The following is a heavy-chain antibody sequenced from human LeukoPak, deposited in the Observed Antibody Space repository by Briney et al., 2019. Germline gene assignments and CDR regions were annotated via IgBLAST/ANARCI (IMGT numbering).Heavy chain of an antibody. CDR3: ARDGYNYGYYFHF. D-gene: IGHD5-18*01. CDR1: DDSIYSNKW. J-gene: IGHJ4*02. CDR2: ISQTGTT. Sequence: PSGTLSLTCAVFDDSIYSNKWWSWVRQPPGKGLEWIGEISQTGTTYYDPSLKSRTTISIDRSKNHFSLTLTSATAADTAVYYCARDGYNYGYYFHFWGQGTLVNVSP. V-gene: IGHV4-4*02.